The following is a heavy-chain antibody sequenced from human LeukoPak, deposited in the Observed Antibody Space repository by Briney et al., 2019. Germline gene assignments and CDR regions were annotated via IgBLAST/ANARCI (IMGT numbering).Heavy chain of an antibody. CDR1: GVSISSGSYY. V-gene: IGHV4-61*02. CDR3: ARGVAVFDL. D-gene: IGHD2-21*01. CDR2: IYTSGST. J-gene: IGHJ2*01. Sequence: SETLSLTCTVSGVSISSGSYYWRWIRQPAGKGLEWIGRIYTSGSTNYNPSLKSRVTISVDTSKNQFSLKLSSVTAADTAVYYCARGVAVFDLWGRGTLVTVSS.